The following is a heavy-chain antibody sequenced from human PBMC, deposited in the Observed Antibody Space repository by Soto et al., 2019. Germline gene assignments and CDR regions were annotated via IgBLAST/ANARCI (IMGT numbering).Heavy chain of an antibody. J-gene: IGHJ4*02. D-gene: IGHD3-22*01. V-gene: IGHV5-10-1*01. Sequence: PVESLKISCKGSGYSFTSYWISWVRQMPGKGLEWMGRIDPSDSYTNYSPSFQGHVTISADKSISTAYLQWSSLKASDTAMYYCASSGYYYRALDYWGQGTLVTVSS. CDR1: GYSFTSYW. CDR2: IDPSDSYT. CDR3: ASSGYYYRALDY.